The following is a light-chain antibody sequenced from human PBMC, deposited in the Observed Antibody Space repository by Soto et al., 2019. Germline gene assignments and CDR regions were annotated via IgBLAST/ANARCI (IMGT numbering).Light chain of an antibody. J-gene: IGLJ1*01. Sequence: QSVLTQPASVSGSPVQSIAISCTGSSSDVGIYNYVSWYQQHPGKVPKLIIYEVTNRPSGVSNRFSGSKSGNTASLTISGLQAEDEADYYCSSYTTSSTRVFGTGTKVIV. CDR2: EVT. CDR3: SSYTTSSTRV. V-gene: IGLV2-14*01. CDR1: SSDVGIYNY.